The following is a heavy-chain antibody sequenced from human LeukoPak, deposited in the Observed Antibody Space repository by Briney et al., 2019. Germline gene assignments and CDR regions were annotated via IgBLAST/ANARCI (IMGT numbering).Heavy chain of an antibody. CDR2: ISGSGGSS. CDR3: AKVLRGSQSDY. D-gene: IGHD2-15*01. J-gene: IGHJ4*02. Sequence: RTGGSLRLSCAASGFTFSSYAMSWVRQAPGKGLEWVSAISGSGGSSYYADSVKGRFTISRDNSKNTLYLQMNSLRAEDTAVYYCAKVLRGSQSDYWGQGTLVTVSS. V-gene: IGHV3-23*01. CDR1: GFTFSSYA.